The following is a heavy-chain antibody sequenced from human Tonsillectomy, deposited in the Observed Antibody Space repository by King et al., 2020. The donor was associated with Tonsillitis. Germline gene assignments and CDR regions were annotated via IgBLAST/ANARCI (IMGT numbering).Heavy chain of an antibody. V-gene: IGHV1-69*09. Sequence: VQLVESGAEVKKPGSSVKVSCNASGGTFSSHAISLVRQAPAQVIECMGMIIPSISIGNYAKKFKGRVAITADKSTSTAYMGLSSLSSEDTAVYYCARGLYDSSGFTLGYWGQGTLVTVSS. D-gene: IGHD3-22*01. CDR3: ARGLYDSSGFTLGY. CDR2: IIPSISIG. CDR1: GGTFSSHA. J-gene: IGHJ4*02.